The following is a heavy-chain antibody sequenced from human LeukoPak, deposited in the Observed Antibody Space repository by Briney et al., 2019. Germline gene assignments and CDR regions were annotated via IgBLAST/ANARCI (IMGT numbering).Heavy chain of an antibody. CDR3: ARDDSSGYYG. CDR2: IYYSGST. V-gene: IGHV4-31*03. D-gene: IGHD3-22*01. J-gene: IGHJ4*02. Sequence: SETLSLTCTVSGGSISRGGYYWSWIRQHPGKGLEWIGYIYYSGSTYYNPSLKSRVTISVDTSKNQFSLKLSSVTAADTAVYYCARDDSSGYYGWGQGTLVTVSS. CDR1: GGSISRGGYY.